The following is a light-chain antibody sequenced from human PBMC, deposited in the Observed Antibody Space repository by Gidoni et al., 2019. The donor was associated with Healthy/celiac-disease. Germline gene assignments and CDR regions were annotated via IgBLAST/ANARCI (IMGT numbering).Light chain of an antibody. J-gene: IGLJ1*01. CDR2: EVS. Sequence: QSALTQPPSAFGSPGQAVTISCTGTSSDVGGYNYVSWYHQHPGKAPKLMIYEVSTRPSGVPDRFSGSKSGNTASLTVSGLQAEEEADYYRSSYAGSNNLVFGTGTKVTVL. CDR1: SSDVGGYNY. V-gene: IGLV2-8*01. CDR3: SSYAGSNNLV.